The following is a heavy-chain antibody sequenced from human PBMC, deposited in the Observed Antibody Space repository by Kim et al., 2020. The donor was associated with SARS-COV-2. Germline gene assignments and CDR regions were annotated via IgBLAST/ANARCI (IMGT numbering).Heavy chain of an antibody. V-gene: IGHV1-8*01. Sequence: APKFQGRATMTRDTSISTAYMELSSLRSEDTAVYFCARIARSLYDTSGYPYWGQGTLVTVSS. J-gene: IGHJ4*02. CDR3: ARIARSLYDTSGYPY. D-gene: IGHD3-22*01.